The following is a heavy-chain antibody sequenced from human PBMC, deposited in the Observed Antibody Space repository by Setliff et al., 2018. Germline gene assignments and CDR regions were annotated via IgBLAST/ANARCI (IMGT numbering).Heavy chain of an antibody. Sequence: GASVKVSCKASGYIFTSYGITWVRQAPGQGLEWMGYITTYNGNTNYAQKLQGRVTMTTDTSTSTAYMELRSLRSDDTAVYYCATSWGATPFDYWGQGTLVTVSS. D-gene: IGHD1-26*01. CDR2: ITTYNGNT. CDR3: ATSWGATPFDY. V-gene: IGHV1-18*04. J-gene: IGHJ4*02. CDR1: GYIFTSYG.